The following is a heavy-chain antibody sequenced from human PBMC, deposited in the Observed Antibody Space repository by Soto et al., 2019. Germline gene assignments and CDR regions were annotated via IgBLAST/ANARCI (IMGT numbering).Heavy chain of an antibody. D-gene: IGHD3-16*02. V-gene: IGHV1-69*13. Sequence: SVKVSCKASGGTFSSYAISWVRQAPGQGLEWMGGIIPIFGTANYAQKFQGRVTITADESTSTAYMELSSLRSEDTAVYYCVLGYDYVWGSYRFQHYFDYWGQGTLVTVSS. J-gene: IGHJ4*02. CDR1: GGTFSSYA. CDR2: IIPIFGTA. CDR3: VLGYDYVWGSYRFQHYFDY.